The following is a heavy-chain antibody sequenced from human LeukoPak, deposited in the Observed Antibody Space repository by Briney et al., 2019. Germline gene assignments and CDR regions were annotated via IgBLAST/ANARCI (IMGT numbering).Heavy chain of an antibody. CDR2: IYYSGST. CDR1: GGSISSSSYY. CDR3: ATEQQLVRGWFDP. D-gene: IGHD6-13*01. Sequence: PSETLSLTCTVSGGSISSSSYYWSWIRQPPGKGLEWIGYIYYSGSTYYNPSLRSRLTISIDTSKNQFSLKLSSVTAADTAVYYCATEQQLVRGWFDPWGQGTLVTVSS. V-gene: IGHV4-30-4*01. J-gene: IGHJ5*02.